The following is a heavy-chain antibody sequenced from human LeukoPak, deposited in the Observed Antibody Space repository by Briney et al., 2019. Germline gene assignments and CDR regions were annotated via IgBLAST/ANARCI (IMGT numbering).Heavy chain of an antibody. D-gene: IGHD5-18*01. CDR2: MNPSSGDT. CDR3: ATPTMRGPSYGYVRLLN. V-gene: IGHV1-8*03. J-gene: IGHJ4*02. Sequence: ASVRVSCKASGYTFTSFDINWVRQATGQGPEWMGWMNPSSGDTGYAQKFQGRVTFTRDTSTDTAYMELSSLTSEDTAVYYCATPTMRGPSYGYVRLLNWGQGSLVTVSS. CDR1: GYTFTSFD.